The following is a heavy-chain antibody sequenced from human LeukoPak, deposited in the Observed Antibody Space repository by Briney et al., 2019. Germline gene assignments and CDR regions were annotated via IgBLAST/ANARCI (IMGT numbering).Heavy chain of an antibody. D-gene: IGHD2-21*01. CDR2: IRYDGSNK. CDR1: GFTFSSYG. CDR3: ANHIEGAPGSYYYYYMDV. Sequence: GGSLRLSCAASGFTFSSYGMHWVRQAPGKGLEWVAFIRYDGSNKYYADSVKGRFTISRDNSKNTLYQQMNSLRAEDTAVYYCANHIEGAPGSYYYYYMDVWGKGTTVTVSS. V-gene: IGHV3-30*02. J-gene: IGHJ6*03.